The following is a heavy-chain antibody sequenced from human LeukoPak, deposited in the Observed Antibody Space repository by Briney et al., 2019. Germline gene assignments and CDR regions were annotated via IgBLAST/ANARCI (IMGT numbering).Heavy chain of an antibody. D-gene: IGHD3-3*01. V-gene: IGHV3-48*01. CDR1: GFHFSTYG. J-gene: IGHJ4*02. CDR3: ARVPDDPWSGYFFDC. Sequence: GGSLRLSCAASGFHFSTYGMNWVRQAPGKGLEWVSYINTGSTTIHHADSVKGRFTISRDNTRNSLFLQMNSPRVEDTAVYFCARVPDDPWSGYFFDCWGQGTLVTVSS. CDR2: INTGSTTI.